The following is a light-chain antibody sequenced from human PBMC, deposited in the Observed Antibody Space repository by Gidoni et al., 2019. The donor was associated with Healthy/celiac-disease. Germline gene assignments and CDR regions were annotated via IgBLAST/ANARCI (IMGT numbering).Light chain of an antibody. CDR3: AAWDDSLSGPV. V-gene: IGLV1-47*01. J-gene: IGLJ2*01. CDR2: RNN. Sequence: QSVLPHPPSASGTPGQGVTISCSGSSSNIGSNYVSWDQQLPGTAPKLLIYRNNQRPSGVPDRFSGSKSGTSASLAISGLRSEDEADYYCAAWDDSLSGPVFGGGTKLTVL. CDR1: SSNIGSNY.